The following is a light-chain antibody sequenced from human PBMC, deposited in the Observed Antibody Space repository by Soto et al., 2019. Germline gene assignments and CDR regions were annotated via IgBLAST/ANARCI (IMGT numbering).Light chain of an antibody. CDR1: QRMTNNF. V-gene: IGKV3-20*01. CDR2: GAS. J-gene: IGKJ1*01. Sequence: EIVLTQSPDTLSLSPGERVTLSCRASQRMTNNFLAWFQQKPGLAPRLLIHGASTRASGVPDRFTGGGSGTDFVLTISRVEPEDFAVYYCQQYGSSPPWTFGQGTKVEIK. CDR3: QQYGSSPPWT.